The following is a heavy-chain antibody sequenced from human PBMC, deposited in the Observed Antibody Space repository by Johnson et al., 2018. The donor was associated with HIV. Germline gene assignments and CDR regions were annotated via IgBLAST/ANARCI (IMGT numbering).Heavy chain of an antibody. J-gene: IGHJ3*02. CDR2: INSDGSSP. CDR1: GLIFTRSW. D-gene: IGHD3-3*01. Sequence: VQLVESGGGLVQPGGSLRLSCAASGLIFTRSWMHWVRQAPGKGLVWVARINSDGSSPTYADSVKGRFTISRENAKNTLYLQMNSLRAEDTAVYYCARVGTIFGRDGFDIWGQGTMVTVSS. CDR3: ARVGTIFGRDGFDI. V-gene: IGHV3-74*01.